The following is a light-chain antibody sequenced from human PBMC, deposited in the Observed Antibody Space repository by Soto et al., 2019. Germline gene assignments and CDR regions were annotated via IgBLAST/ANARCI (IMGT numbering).Light chain of an antibody. Sequence: SYELTQPPSVSVAPGQTARITCGGNNIGSKSVHWYQQKPGQAPVLVVYDDNDRPSGIPERFSGSDSGNTATLTISRVEAGDEADYYCQVWHSGGDWVFGGGTKLTVL. CDR1: NIGSKS. V-gene: IGLV3-21*02. CDR3: QVWHSGGDWV. J-gene: IGLJ2*01. CDR2: DDN.